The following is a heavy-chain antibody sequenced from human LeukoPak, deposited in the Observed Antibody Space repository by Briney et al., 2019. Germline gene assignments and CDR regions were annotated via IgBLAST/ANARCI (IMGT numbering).Heavy chain of an antibody. Sequence: PGGSLRLSCAASGFTFSSYWMSWVRQAPGKGLEWVANIKQDGSEKYYVDSVKGRFTISRDNSKNTLYLQMNSLRAEDTAVYYCTKAPLEVVITVWFDPWGQGTLVTVSS. J-gene: IGHJ5*02. CDR2: IKQDGSEK. D-gene: IGHD3-22*01. CDR1: GFTFSSYW. CDR3: TKAPLEVVITVWFDP. V-gene: IGHV3-7*03.